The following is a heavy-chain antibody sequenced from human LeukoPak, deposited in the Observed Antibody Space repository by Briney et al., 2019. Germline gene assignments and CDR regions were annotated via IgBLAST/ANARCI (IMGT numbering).Heavy chain of an antibody. D-gene: IGHD1-26*01. CDR1: GGSFNGYY. CDR2: IYYSGST. CDR3: ARGGGWELLRNFDY. J-gene: IGHJ4*02. Sequence: KSSETLSLTCAVYGGSFNGYYWSWIRQPPGKGLEWIGYIYYSGSTNYNPSLKSRVTISVDTSKNQFSLKLSSVTAADTAVYYCARGGGWELLRNFDYWGQGTLVTVSS. V-gene: IGHV4-59*01.